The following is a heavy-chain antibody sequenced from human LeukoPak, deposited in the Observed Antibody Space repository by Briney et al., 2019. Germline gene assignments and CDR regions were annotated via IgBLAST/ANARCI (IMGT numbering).Heavy chain of an antibody. J-gene: IGHJ4*02. V-gene: IGHV3-30*02. D-gene: IGHD2-2*01. CDR3: AKDHANYCSSTNCDFGY. CDR2: IRYDGSNK. Sequence: PGRSLRLSCAASGFTFSSYGMHWVRQAPGKGLEWVAFIRYDGSNKYYTDSVKGRFTISRDNSKNTLYLQMNSLRAEDTAVYYCAKDHANYCSSTNCDFGYWGQGTLVTVSS. CDR1: GFTFSSYG.